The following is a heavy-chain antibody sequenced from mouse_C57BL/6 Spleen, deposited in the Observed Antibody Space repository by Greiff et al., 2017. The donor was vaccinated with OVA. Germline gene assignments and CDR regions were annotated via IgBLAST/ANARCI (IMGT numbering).Heavy chain of an antibody. Sequence: QVQLKQPGAELVRPGTSVKLSCKASGYTFTSYWMHWVKQRPGQGLEWIGVIDPSDSYTNYNQKFKGKATLTVDTSSSTAYMQLSSLTSEDSAVYYCARYGGDDYMDYWGQGTTLTVSS. D-gene: IGHD2-13*01. J-gene: IGHJ2*01. CDR3: ARYGGDDYMDY. CDR2: IDPSDSYT. V-gene: IGHV1-59*01. CDR1: GYTFTSYW.